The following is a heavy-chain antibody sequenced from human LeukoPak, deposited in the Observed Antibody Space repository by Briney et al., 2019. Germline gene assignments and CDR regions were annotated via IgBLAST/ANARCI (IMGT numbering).Heavy chain of an antibody. V-gene: IGHV1-46*01. CDR3: ARDKDGISYGSGSYPRSAFDI. Sequence: EASVKVSCKASGYAFTSYAMNWVRQAPGQGLEWMGIINPSGGSTSYAQKFQGRVTMTRDTSTSTVYMELSSLRSEDTAVYYCARDKDGISYGSGSYPRSAFDIWGQGTMVTVSS. CDR1: GYAFTSYA. J-gene: IGHJ3*02. D-gene: IGHD3-10*01. CDR2: INPSGGST.